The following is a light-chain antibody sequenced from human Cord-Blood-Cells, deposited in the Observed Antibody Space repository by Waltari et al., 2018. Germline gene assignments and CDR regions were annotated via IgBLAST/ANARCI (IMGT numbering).Light chain of an antibody. V-gene: IGKV1-13*02. J-gene: IGKJ3*01. CDR1: QGISSA. CDR3: QQFNSYPMATFT. CDR2: DAS. Sequence: AIKLPQSPSSMSASVGDRVTITCRASQGISSALAWYQQKPGKAPKLLIYDASSLESGVPARFSGSGSGTDFTLTISSLQPEDFATYYCQQFNSYPMATFTFGPGTKVDIK.